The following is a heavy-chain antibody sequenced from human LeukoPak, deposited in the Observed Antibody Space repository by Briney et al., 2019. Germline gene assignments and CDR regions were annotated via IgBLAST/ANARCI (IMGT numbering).Heavy chain of an antibody. J-gene: IGHJ4*02. CDR1: GFT. CDR2: ISGSDGST. V-gene: IGHV3-23*01. D-gene: IGHD1-26*01. Sequence: GGSLRLSCAASGFTMSWVRQAPGKGLEWVSAISGSDGSTYYADSVKGLFTISRDNAKNTLYLQMNSLRAEDTAVYYCARVPSGSYDFDYWGQGTLVTVSS. CDR3: ARVPSGSYDFDY.